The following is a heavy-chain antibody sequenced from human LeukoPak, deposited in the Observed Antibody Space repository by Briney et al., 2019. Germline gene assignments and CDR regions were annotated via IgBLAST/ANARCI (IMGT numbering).Heavy chain of an antibody. CDR2: IYYSGST. V-gene: IGHV4-30-4*01. Sequence: SGTLSLTCTVSGGSISSGDYYWSWIRQPPGKGLEWIGYIYYSGSTYYNPSLKSRVIISVDTSKNQFSLKLSSVTAADTAVYYCASMVRGVIDFPFDYWGQGTLVTVSS. J-gene: IGHJ4*02. D-gene: IGHD3-10*01. CDR1: GGSISSGDYY. CDR3: ASMVRGVIDFPFDY.